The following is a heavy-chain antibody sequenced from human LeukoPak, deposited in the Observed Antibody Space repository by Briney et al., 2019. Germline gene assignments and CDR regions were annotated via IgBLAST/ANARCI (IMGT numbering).Heavy chain of an antibody. J-gene: IGHJ4*02. CDR1: GFTFSSYD. Sequence: PGGSLRLSWAASGFTFSSYDMHWVRQAPGKGLEWVTVISYDGSNKYYGDSVKGRFTISRDNSKNTLYLKMNSLRAEDTAVYYCAKEGSNGDFDYWGQGTLVTVSS. CDR2: ISYDGSNK. CDR3: AKEGSNGDFDY. D-gene: IGHD1-26*01. V-gene: IGHV3-30*18.